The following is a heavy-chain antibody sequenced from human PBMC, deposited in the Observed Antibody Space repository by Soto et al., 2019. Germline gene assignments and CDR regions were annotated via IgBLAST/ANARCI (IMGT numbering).Heavy chain of an antibody. V-gene: IGHV1-58*01. D-gene: IGHD1-26*01. J-gene: IGHJ4*02. CDR2: IDVGSANA. Sequence: GASVKVSCKTSGFTFSSSAVHWVRQARGHRLQWIGWIDVGSANANYAHMLQERVTISRDMSTSTAYMELSSLRPEDTAVYYCARDAAVGLFAYWGQGTLVTVSS. CDR3: ARDAAVGLFAY. CDR1: GFTFSSSA.